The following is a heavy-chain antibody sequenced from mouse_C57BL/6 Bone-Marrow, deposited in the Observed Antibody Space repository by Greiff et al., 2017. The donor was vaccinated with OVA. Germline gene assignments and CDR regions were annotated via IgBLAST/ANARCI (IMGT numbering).Heavy chain of an antibody. Sequence: VQLQESDAELVKPGASVKISCKVSGYTFTDHTIHWMKQRPEQGLEWIGYIYPRDGSTKNNEKFKGKATLTADKSSSTAYMPLNSLTSEDSAVYFCARRGYGTSYWYFDVWGTGTTVTVSS. V-gene: IGHV1-78*01. D-gene: IGHD1-1*01. J-gene: IGHJ1*03. CDR2: IYPRDGST. CDR3: ARRGYGTSYWYFDV. CDR1: GYTFTDHT.